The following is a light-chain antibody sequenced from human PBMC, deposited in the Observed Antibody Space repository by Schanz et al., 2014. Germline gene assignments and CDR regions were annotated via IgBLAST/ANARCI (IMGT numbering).Light chain of an antibody. Sequence: QSALTQPRSVSGSPGQSVTISCTGVSSDAGGFTYVSWYQQLPGKAPKLMIYDVSKRPSGVPDRFSGSKSATSASLAISGLRSEDEADYYCAAWDDSLGVVFGGGTKLTVL. J-gene: IGLJ2*01. V-gene: IGLV2-11*01. CDR1: SSDAGGFTY. CDR3: AAWDDSLGVV. CDR2: DVS.